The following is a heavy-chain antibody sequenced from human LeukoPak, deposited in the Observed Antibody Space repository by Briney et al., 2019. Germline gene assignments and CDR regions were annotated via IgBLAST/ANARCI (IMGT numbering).Heavy chain of an antibody. CDR3: TRDGPPNKCVCHSSRWYCLSLDY. CDR1: GLTFSSYE. V-gene: IGHV3-48*03. CDR2: ITSSGSTI. Sequence: SLPRSCAAPGLTFSSYEMNWVRPAPGQGLEWVSYITSSGSTIYYTEPVQGRFTISRDNTKKSLYLQMNSPHTEHTAVHYYTRDGPPNKCVCHSSRWYCLSLDYGGQGTLVTVSS. D-gene: IGHD6-13*01. J-gene: IGHJ4*02.